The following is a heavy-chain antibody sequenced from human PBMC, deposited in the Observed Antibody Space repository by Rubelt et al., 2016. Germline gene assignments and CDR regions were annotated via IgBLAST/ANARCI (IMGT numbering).Heavy chain of an antibody. CDR3: TTARAQWLVRRGAFDI. J-gene: IGHJ3*02. CDR2: IKSKTDGGTT. Sequence: EVQLVESGGGLVKPGGSLRLSCAASGFTFSNAWMSWVRQAPGKGLEWVGRIKSKTDGGTTDYAAPVKGRFTISRDDSKNTLYLQMNSLKTEDTAVYYCTTARAQWLVRRGAFDIWGQGTMVTVSS. V-gene: IGHV3-15*01. CDR1: GFTFSNAW. D-gene: IGHD6-19*01.